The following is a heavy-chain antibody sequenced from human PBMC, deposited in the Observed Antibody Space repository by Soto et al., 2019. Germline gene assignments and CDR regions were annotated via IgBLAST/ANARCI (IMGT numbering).Heavy chain of an antibody. J-gene: IGHJ6*03. V-gene: IGHV3-13*01. CDR2: IGIAGDT. CDR1: GFTVSNYD. Sequence: EVQLVESGGGLVQPGGSLRLSCAASGFTVSNYDMYWVRQATGKGLEWVSAIGIAGDTYYSDSVKGRFTISRENAKNSLYLQMNSLRAGDTAVYFCAGSPSSSSNVAYYFYDMDVWGKGTRVTVSS. D-gene: IGHD6-13*01. CDR3: AGSPSSSSNVAYYFYDMDV.